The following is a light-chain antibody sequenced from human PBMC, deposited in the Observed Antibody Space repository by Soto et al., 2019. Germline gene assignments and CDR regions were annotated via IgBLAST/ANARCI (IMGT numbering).Light chain of an antibody. J-gene: IGLJ3*02. CDR1: SRDVGRYNY. V-gene: IGLV2-14*01. CDR3: SSFTSINTWV. Sequence: QSALTQPASVSGSPGQSITISCTGTSRDVGRYNYVSWYQQHPGKAPKLKIYEVSNRPSGVSDRFSGSKSGNTASLTISGLQAEDEDDYYCSSFTSINTWVFGGGTKVTVL. CDR2: EVS.